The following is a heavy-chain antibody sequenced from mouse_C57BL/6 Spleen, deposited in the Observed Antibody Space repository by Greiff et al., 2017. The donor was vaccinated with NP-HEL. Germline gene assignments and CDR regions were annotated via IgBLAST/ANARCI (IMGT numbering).Heavy chain of an antibody. Sequence: EVKLQESGGGLVQPGGSMKLSCVASGFTFSNYWMNWVRQSPEKGLEWVAQIRLKSDNYASNYAESVKGRFTISRDDTQSSVYLQMNNLRAEDTRIYYCTVWSRAYWGQGTTLTVSS. CDR2: IRLKSDNYAS. J-gene: IGHJ2*01. CDR3: TVWSRAY. D-gene: IGHD2-10*02. V-gene: IGHV6-3*01. CDR1: GFTFSNYW.